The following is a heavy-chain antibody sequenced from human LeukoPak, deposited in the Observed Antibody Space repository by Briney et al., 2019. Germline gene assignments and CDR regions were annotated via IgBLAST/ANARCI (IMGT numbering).Heavy chain of an antibody. V-gene: IGHV1-2*02. CDR2: INPNSGGT. D-gene: IGHD5-18*01. J-gene: IGHJ4*02. CDR1: GYTFTGYY. Sequence: GASVKVSCKASGYTFTGYYMHWVRQAPGQGLEWMGWINPNSGGTNYAQKFQGRVTMTRDTSISTAYMELSSVTAADTAVYYCARGAIHRNFDYWGQGTLVTVSS. CDR3: ARGAIHRNFDY.